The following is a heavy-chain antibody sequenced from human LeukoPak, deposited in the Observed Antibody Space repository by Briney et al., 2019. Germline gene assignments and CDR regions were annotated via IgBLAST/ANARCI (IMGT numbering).Heavy chain of an antibody. CDR1: GGSFSGYY. CDR3: ARGRRTYYDFWSGYYLSGHNWFDP. D-gene: IGHD3-3*01. Sequence: SETLSLTCAVYGGSFSGYYWSWIRQPPGKGLEWIGEINHSGSTNYNPSLKSRVTISVDTSKNQFSLKLSSVTAADTAVYYCARGRRTYYDFWSGYYLSGHNWFDPWGQGTLVTVSS. J-gene: IGHJ5*02. V-gene: IGHV4-34*01. CDR2: INHSGST.